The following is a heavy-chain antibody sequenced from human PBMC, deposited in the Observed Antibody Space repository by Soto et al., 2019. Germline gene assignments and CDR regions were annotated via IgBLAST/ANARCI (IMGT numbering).Heavy chain of an antibody. J-gene: IGHJ6*02. CDR1: GYSFTSYW. CDR3: ARHLSDSSGYYYYYYGMDV. CDR2: IYPGGSDT. Sequence: GESLKISCKGSGYSFTSYWIGWVRQMPGKGLEWMGIIYPGGSDTRYSPSFQGQVTISADKSISTAYLQWSSLKASDTAMYYCARHLSDSSGYYYYYYGMDVWGQGITVTVSS. D-gene: IGHD3-22*01. V-gene: IGHV5-51*01.